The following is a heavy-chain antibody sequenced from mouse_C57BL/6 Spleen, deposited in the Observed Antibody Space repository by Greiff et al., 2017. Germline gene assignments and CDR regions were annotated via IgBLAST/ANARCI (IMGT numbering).Heavy chain of an antibody. J-gene: IGHJ3*01. Sequence: QVQLQQSGAELVKPGASVKVCKASGYTFTSYWMHWVKQRPGQGLEWIGRIHPSDSDTNYNQKFKGKATLTVDKSSSTAYMQLSSLTSEDSAVYYCSYDLLWGQGTLVTVSA. CDR1: GYTFTSYW. CDR3: SYDLL. CDR2: IHPSDSDT. D-gene: IGHD2-3*01. V-gene: IGHV1-74*01.